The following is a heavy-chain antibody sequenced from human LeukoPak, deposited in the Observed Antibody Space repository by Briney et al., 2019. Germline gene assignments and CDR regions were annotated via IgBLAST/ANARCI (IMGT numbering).Heavy chain of an antibody. Sequence: KTSGPTLVNPTQTLTLTCTFSGFSLTTSGVGVGWIRQPPGKALEWLALIYWDNNKLYSPSLKSRLTIAKDTSKNQVVLTMTNMDPVDTATYSCAHYGDYRFLYYFDHWGQGTLVTVSS. J-gene: IGHJ4*02. CDR2: IYWDNNK. D-gene: IGHD4-17*01. CDR1: GFSLTTSGVG. V-gene: IGHV2-5*02. CDR3: AHYGDYRFLYYFDH.